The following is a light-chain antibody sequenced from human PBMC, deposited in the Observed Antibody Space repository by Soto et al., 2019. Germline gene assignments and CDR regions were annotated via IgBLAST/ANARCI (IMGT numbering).Light chain of an antibody. CDR3: SSYSSSSTLVV. CDR1: SSDVGGFLY. V-gene: IGLV2-14*01. CDR2: AVS. Sequence: QSVLTQPASVSGSPGQSITISCTGTSSDVGGFLYVSWFQQHPGKAPKLMIYAVSNRPSGISNRFSDSKSGNTASLTISGLQAEDEADYYCSSYSSSSTLVVFGGGTKLTVL. J-gene: IGLJ2*01.